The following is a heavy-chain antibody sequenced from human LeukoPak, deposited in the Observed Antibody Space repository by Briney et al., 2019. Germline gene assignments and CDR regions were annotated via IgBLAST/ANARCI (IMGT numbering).Heavy chain of an antibody. J-gene: IGHJ4*02. Sequence: PSETLSLTCTVSGGSISSSSYYWGWIRQPPGKGLEWIGSIYYSGSTYYNPSLKSRVIISVDTSKNQFSLKLSSVTAADTAVYYCAREYYYDSSGLDFDYWGQGTLVTVSS. CDR2: IYYSGST. V-gene: IGHV4-39*07. D-gene: IGHD3-22*01. CDR1: GGSISSSSYY. CDR3: AREYYYDSSGLDFDY.